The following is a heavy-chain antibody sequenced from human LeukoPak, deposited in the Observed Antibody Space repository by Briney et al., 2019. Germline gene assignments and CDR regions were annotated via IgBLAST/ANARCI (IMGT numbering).Heavy chain of an antibody. CDR2: ISSSGSTI. CDR1: GFTFSSYE. CDR3: ARGTSTYYYDSSGF. V-gene: IGHV3-48*03. J-gene: IGHJ4*02. D-gene: IGHD3-22*01. Sequence: GGSLRLSCAASGFTFSSYEMNWVRQAPGKGLEWVSYISSSGSTIYYADSVKGRFTISRDNAKNSLYLQMNSLRDEDTAVYYCARGTSTYYYDSSGFRGQGTLVTVSS.